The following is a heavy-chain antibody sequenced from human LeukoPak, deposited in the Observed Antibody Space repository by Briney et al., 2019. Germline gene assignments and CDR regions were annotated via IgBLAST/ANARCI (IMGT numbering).Heavy chain of an antibody. Sequence: ASVTVSCKASGYTFTSYDFNWVRQATGQRPEWMGWMSPNSGDTGYAQKFQDRVTMTRNTSISTAYMELSSLRSDDTAVYYCTRRLPGSGNYWGQGTLVTVSS. CDR1: GYTFTSYD. D-gene: IGHD3-10*01. CDR2: MSPNSGDT. V-gene: IGHV1-8*01. J-gene: IGHJ4*02. CDR3: TRRLPGSGNY.